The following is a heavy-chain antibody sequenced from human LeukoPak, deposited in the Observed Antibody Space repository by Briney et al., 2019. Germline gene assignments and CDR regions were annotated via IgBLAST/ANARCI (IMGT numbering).Heavy chain of an antibody. D-gene: IGHD6-6*01. Sequence: SETLSLTCTVFYGSFSGYYWTWIRQPPGKGLEWIAEINHNGNTNYNPSLRSRVTISVDTSKDQFSLKLSSVTAADTAVYYCARHGLVAARHAFDIWGQGTMVTVSS. CDR3: ARHGLVAARHAFDI. CDR2: INHNGNT. J-gene: IGHJ3*02. V-gene: IGHV4-34*01. CDR1: YGSFSGYY.